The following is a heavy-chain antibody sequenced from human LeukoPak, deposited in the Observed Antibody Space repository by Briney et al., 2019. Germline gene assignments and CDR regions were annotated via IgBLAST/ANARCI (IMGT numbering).Heavy chain of an antibody. D-gene: IGHD3-3*01. CDR1: GFTFSSYD. CDR2: ISSSSSTI. V-gene: IGHV3-48*01. J-gene: IGHJ4*01. Sequence: GGSLRLSCAASGFTFSSYDMNWVRQAPGKGLEWVSYISSSSSTIYYADSVKGRFTISRDNAKNSLYLQMNSLRAEDTAVYYCARVPVTYYDFWSGNYFDYCGHGTLVTVSS. CDR3: ARVPVTYYDFWSGNYFDY.